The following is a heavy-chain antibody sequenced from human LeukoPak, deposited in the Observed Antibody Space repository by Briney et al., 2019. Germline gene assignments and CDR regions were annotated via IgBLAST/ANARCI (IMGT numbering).Heavy chain of an antibody. J-gene: IGHJ4*02. CDR2: ISYDGSNK. CDR3: ARDSGYSSSCFDY. Sequence: GGSLRLSCAASGFTFSSYAMHWVRQAPGKGLEWVAVISYDGSNKYYADSVKGRFTISRDNSKNTLYLQMNSLRAEDTAVYYCARDSGYSSSCFDYWGQGTLVTVSS. D-gene: IGHD6-13*01. V-gene: IGHV3-30*04. CDR1: GFTFSSYA.